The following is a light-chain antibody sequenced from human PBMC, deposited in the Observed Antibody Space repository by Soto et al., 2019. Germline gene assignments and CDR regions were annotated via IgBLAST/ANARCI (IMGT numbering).Light chain of an antibody. CDR1: SGDVGAYDR. CDR3: CSHAGGSSWV. CDR2: DVT. J-gene: IGLJ3*02. Sequence: QSALTQPRSVSGSPGQSVTISCTGTSGDVGAYDRVSWYQHHPTKAPKLIIYDVTNRPSGVPDRFSGSKSGSTASLTISVLQAEDEADYYCCSHAGGSSWVFGGGTKLTVL. V-gene: IGLV2-11*01.